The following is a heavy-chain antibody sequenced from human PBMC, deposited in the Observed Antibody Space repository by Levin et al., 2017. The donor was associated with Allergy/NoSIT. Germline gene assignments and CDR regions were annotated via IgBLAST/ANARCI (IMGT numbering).Heavy chain of an antibody. CDR3: AKDIGGYDILTGYGGGTEYYFDY. V-gene: IGHV3-9*01. CDR1: GFTFDDYA. CDR2: ISWNSGSI. D-gene: IGHD3-9*01. Sequence: PGGSLRLSCAASGFTFDDYAMHWVRQAPGKGLEWVSGISWNSGSIGYADSVKGRFTISRDNAKNSLYLQMNSLRAEDTALYYCAKDIGGYDILTGYGGGTEYYFDYWGQGTLVTVSS. J-gene: IGHJ4*02.